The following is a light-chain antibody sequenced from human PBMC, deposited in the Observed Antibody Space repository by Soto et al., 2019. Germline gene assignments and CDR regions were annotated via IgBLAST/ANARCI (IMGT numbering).Light chain of an antibody. CDR1: DSDVGGYNY. CDR2: EVT. Sequence: QSVLTQPASVSGSPGQSITISCTGTDSDVGGYNYVSWYQQHPGKAPKLMISEVTNRPSGVSNRFSGSKSGNTASLTISGLQAADEADYYCTSYSSSNTNVLLGGGTKVTVL. J-gene: IGLJ2*01. CDR3: TSYSSSNTNVL. V-gene: IGLV2-14*01.